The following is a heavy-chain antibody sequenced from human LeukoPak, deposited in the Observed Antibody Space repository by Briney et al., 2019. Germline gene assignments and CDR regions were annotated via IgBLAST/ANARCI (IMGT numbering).Heavy chain of an antibody. CDR1: GGSISSSSYY. CDR2: IYYSGST. J-gene: IGHJ5*02. Sequence: PSETLSLTCTVSGGSISSSSYYWGWIRQLPGKGLEWIGSIYYSGSTYYNPSLKSRVTISVDTSKNQFSLKLSSVTAADTAVYYCAREAYCGGDCYSWFDPWGQGTLVTVSS. V-gene: IGHV4-39*07. CDR3: AREAYCGGDCYSWFDP. D-gene: IGHD2-21*02.